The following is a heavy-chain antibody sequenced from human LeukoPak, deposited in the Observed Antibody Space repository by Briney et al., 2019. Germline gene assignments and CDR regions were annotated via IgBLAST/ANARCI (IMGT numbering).Heavy chain of an antibody. CDR3: ARNYDPPDEDSSGWYERFDY. D-gene: IGHD6-19*01. V-gene: IGHV1-69*13. Sequence: SMKVSCKASGGTFSSYAISWVRQAPGQGLEWMGGIIPIFGTANYAQKFQGRVTITADESTSTAYMELSSLRSEDTAVYYCARNYDPPDEDSSGWYERFDYWGQGTLVTVSS. CDR1: GGTFSSYA. J-gene: IGHJ4*02. CDR2: IIPIFGTA.